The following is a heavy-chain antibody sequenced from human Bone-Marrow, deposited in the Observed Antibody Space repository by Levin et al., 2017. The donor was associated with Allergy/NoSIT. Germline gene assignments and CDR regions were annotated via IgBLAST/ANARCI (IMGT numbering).Heavy chain of an antibody. V-gene: IGHV3-53*01. CDR1: GFTVSSNY. CDR3: ASSTIFGGGGMDV. CDR2: IYSGGST. Sequence: GESLKISCAASGFTVSSNYMSWVRQAPGKGLEWVSVIYSGGSTYYADSVKGRFTISRDNSKNTLYLQMNSLRAEDTAVYYCASSTIFGGGGMDVWGQGTTVTVSS. J-gene: IGHJ6*02. D-gene: IGHD3-3*01.